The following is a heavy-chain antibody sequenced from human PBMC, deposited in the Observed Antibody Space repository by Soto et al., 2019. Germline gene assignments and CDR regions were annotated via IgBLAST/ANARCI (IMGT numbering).Heavy chain of an antibody. J-gene: IGHJ4*02. CDR1: GYNFNTDW. Sequence: PGESLKISCKASGYNFNTDWIGWVRQMPGKGPEWMGIIYPGNSDTRYGPSFQGQVTISADNSISTAYLQWNSLKASDTAMYYCARLSRVGVATSFDFWGQGTRVTVSS. V-gene: IGHV5-51*01. CDR2: IYPGNSDT. CDR3: ARLSRVGVATSFDF. D-gene: IGHD1-26*01.